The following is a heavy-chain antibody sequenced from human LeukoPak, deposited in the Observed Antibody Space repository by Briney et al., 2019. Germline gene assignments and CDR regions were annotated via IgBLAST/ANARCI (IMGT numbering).Heavy chain of an antibody. CDR1: GFTFSDYY. CDR2: ISSSGSTI. Sequence: AGGSLRLSCAASGFTFSDYYMSWIRQAPGKGLEWVSYISSSGSTIYYADSVKGRFTISRDNAKNSLYLQMNSLRAEDTAVYYCARESDHSVSQVDFDLWGQGTMVTVSS. J-gene: IGHJ3*01. V-gene: IGHV3-11*04. D-gene: IGHD1-14*01. CDR3: ARESDHSVSQVDFDL.